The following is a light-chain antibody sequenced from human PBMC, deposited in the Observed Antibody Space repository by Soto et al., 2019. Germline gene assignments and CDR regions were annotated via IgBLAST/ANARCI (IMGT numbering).Light chain of an antibody. CDR3: QQYYSTPPT. CDR2: WAS. J-gene: IGKJ1*01. V-gene: IGKV4-1*01. Sequence: DIVMTQSPDSLAVSLGERATINCKSSQSVLYSSNNENYLAWYQQKPGKPPNLLIYWASTRESGVPDRFSGSGSVTDFTLTISSLQAEDVTVYYCQQYYSTPPTFGQGTKVEIK. CDR1: QSVLYSSNNENY.